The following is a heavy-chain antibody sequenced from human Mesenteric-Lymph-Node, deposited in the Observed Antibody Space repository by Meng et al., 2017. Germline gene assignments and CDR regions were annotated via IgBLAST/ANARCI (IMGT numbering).Heavy chain of an antibody. CDR2: MNPNSGNT. CDR3: ARASFHYDILTGYSFYYYGMDV. D-gene: IGHD3-9*01. CDR1: GYTFTSYD. V-gene: IGHV1-8*01. J-gene: IGHJ6*02. Sequence: ASVKVSCKASGYTFTSYDINWVRQATGQGLEWMGWMNPNSGNTGYAQKFQGRVTMTRDTSISTAYMELSRLRSDDTAVYYCARASFHYDILTGYSFYYYGMDVWGQGTTVTVSS.